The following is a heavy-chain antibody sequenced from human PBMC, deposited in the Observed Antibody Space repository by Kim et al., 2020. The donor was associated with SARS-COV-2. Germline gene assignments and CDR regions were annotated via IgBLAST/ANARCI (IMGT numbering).Heavy chain of an antibody. V-gene: IGHV4-30-2*04. J-gene: IGHJ4*02. CDR3: ARVEGGAMASTYYFDY. Sequence: SLKSRVRISVDTSRNQYSLKLNSVTAADTAVYYCARVEGGAMASTYYFDYWGQGTLVTVSS. D-gene: IGHD3-10*01.